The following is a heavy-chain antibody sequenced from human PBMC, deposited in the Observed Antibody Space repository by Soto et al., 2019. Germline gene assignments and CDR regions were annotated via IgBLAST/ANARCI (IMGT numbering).Heavy chain of an antibody. Sequence: ASVKVSCKASGYTFTSYGISWVRQAPGQGLEWMGWISAYNGNTNYAQKLQGRVTMTTDTSTSTAYMDLRSLRSDDTALYYCARSNDGFSPQSPASGTYRPRAFDYWGQGTLVTVSS. V-gene: IGHV1-18*01. J-gene: IGHJ4*02. D-gene: IGHD3-10*01. CDR2: ISAYNGNT. CDR1: GYTFTSYG. CDR3: ARSNDGFSPQSPASGTYRPRAFDY.